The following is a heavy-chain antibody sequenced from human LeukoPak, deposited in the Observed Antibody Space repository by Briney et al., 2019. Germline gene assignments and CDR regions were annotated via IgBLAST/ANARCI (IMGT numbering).Heavy chain of an antibody. CDR1: GFTFSNAW. CDR3: TTDPTCSSTSCYVFDY. V-gene: IGHV3-15*01. D-gene: IGHD2-2*01. Sequence: GGSLRLSCAASGFTFSNAWMSWVRQAPGKGLEWVGRIKSKTDGGTTDYAAPVKGRFTISRDDSKNMLYLQMNSLKTEDTAVYYCTTDPTCSSTSCYVFDYWGQGTLVTVSS. J-gene: IGHJ4*02. CDR2: IKSKTDGGTT.